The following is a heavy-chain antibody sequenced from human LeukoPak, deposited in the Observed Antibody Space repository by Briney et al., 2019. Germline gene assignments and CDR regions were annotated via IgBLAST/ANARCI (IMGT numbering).Heavy chain of an antibody. D-gene: IGHD3-10*01. CDR1: GFTFSSYS. CDR2: ISSSSSTI. V-gene: IGHV3-48*04. CDR3: ARNPNVLLLFGEPNRPRPFDY. J-gene: IGHJ4*02. Sequence: GGSLRLSCAASGFTFSSYSMNWVRQAPGKGLEWVSYISSSSSTIYYADSVKGRFTISRDNAKNSLYLQMNSLRAEDTAVYYCARNPNVLLLFGEPNRPRPFDYWGQGTLVTVSS.